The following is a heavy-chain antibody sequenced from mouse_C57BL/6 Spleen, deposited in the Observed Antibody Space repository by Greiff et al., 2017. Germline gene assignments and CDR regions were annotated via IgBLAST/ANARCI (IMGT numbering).Heavy chain of an antibody. CDR2: IYPGSGNT. V-gene: IGHV1-76*01. Sequence: VKLQESGAELVRPGASVKLSCKASGYTFTDYYINWVKQRPGQGLEWIARIYPGSGNTYYNEKFKGKATLTAEKSSSTAYMQLSSLTSEDSAVYFCARESLDYWGQGTTLTVSS. CDR1: GYTFTDYY. CDR3: ARESLDY. J-gene: IGHJ2*01.